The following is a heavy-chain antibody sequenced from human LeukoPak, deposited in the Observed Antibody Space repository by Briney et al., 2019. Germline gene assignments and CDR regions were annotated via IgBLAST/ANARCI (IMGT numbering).Heavy chain of an antibody. CDR1: GFTFNSYW. V-gene: IGHV3-7*05. Sequence: PGGSLRLSCAASGFTFNSYWMNWVRQAPGKGLEWVANIKEDGSEKYYVDSVKGRFTISRDNAKNSLYLQINNVKAEDTAVYYCARTSVNSLWDDAFDIWGQGTMVTVSS. J-gene: IGHJ3*02. D-gene: IGHD4-17*01. CDR2: IKEDGSEK. CDR3: ARTSVNSLWDDAFDI.